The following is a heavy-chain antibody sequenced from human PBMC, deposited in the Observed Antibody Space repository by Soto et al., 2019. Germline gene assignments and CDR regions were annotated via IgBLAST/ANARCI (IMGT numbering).Heavy chain of an antibody. CDR2: IYSGGST. CDR3: ARESCTNGVCYTSAFDI. D-gene: IGHD2-8*01. V-gene: IGHV3-53*01. J-gene: IGHJ3*02. CDR1: GFTVSSNY. Sequence: AGGSLRLSCAASGFTVSSNYMSWVRQAPGKGLEWVSVIYSGGSTYYADSVKGRFTISRDNSKNTLYLQMNSLRAEDTAVYYCARESCTNGVCYTSAFDIWGQGTMVTVS.